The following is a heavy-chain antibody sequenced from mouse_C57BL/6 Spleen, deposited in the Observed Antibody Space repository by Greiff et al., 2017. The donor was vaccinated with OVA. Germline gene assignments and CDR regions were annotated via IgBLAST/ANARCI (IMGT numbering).Heavy chain of an antibody. CDR2: ISYDGSN. CDR1: GYSITSGYY. V-gene: IGHV3-6*01. CDR3: ARAGYGNYWGMDY. D-gene: IGHD2-1*01. Sequence: EVQRVESGPGLVKPSQSLSLTCSVTGYSITSGYYWNWIRQFPGNKLEWMGYISYDGSNNYNPSLKNRISITRDTSKNQFFLKLNSVTTEDTATYYCARAGYGNYWGMDYWGQGTSVTVSS. J-gene: IGHJ4*01.